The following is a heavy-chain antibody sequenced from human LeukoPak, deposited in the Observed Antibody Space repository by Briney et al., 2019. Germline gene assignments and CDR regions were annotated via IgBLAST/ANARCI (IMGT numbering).Heavy chain of an antibody. CDR3: ARVPGWELLFGY. Sequence: SETLSLICTVSGGSISSYYWSWIRQPPGKGLEWIGYIYYSGSTNYNPSLKSRVTISVDTSKNQFSLKLSSVTAADTAVYYCARVPGWELLFGYWGQGTLVTVSS. J-gene: IGHJ4*02. D-gene: IGHD1-26*01. V-gene: IGHV4-59*01. CDR1: GGSISSYY. CDR2: IYYSGST.